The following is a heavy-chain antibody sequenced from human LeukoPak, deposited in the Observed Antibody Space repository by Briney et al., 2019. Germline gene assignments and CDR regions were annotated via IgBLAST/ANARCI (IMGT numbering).Heavy chain of an antibody. Sequence: GGSLRLSCAASGFTFSNAWMSWVRQAPGKGLEWVGRIKSKTNDGTPDYAAPVKGRFTISRDDAKNTLYLQMNSLKTEDTAVYYCTTEFGSGYYFDYWGQGTLVTVSS. CDR1: GFTFSNAW. D-gene: IGHD3-10*01. V-gene: IGHV3-15*01. J-gene: IGHJ4*02. CDR2: IKSKTNDGTP. CDR3: TTEFGSGYYFDY.